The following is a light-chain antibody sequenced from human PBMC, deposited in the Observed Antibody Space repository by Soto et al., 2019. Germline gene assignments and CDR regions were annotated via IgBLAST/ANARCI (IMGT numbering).Light chain of an antibody. CDR2: ESN. V-gene: IGLV6-57*03. CDR1: CGSIASTY. Sequence: NFMLTQPHSVSESPGKTVTISCTHTCGSIASTYVQWYQQRPGSAPTAVIYESNQRPSGVPDRFSGSIDSSSNSASLTISGLKTEDEADYYCQSYDTTIRVFGGGTQLTVL. CDR3: QSYDTTIRV. J-gene: IGLJ3*02.